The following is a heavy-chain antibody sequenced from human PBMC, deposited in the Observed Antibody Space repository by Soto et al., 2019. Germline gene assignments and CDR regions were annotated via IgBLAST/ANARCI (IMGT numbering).Heavy chain of an antibody. Sequence: GGSLRLSCAASGFTFSSYGMHWVRQAPGKGLEWVAVIWYDGSNKYYADSVKGRFTISRDNSKNTLYLQMNSLRAEDTAVYYCAREIAVAGISFDYWGQGTLVTVSS. CDR1: GFTFSSYG. CDR3: AREIAVAGISFDY. D-gene: IGHD6-19*01. CDR2: IWYDGSNK. J-gene: IGHJ4*02. V-gene: IGHV3-33*01.